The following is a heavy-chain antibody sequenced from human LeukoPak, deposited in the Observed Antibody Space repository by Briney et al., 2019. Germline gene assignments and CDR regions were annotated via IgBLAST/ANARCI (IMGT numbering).Heavy chain of an antibody. CDR3: ARSELLWFGGVNSGFDY. D-gene: IGHD3-10*01. CDR1: GGSISSYY. J-gene: IGHJ4*02. Sequence: SETLSLTCTVSGGSISSYYWSWIRQPPGKGLEWIGYIYYSGSTNYNPSLKSRVTISVDTSKNQFSLKLSSVTAADTAVYYCARSELLWFGGVNSGFDYWGQGTQVTVSS. V-gene: IGHV4-59*01. CDR2: IYYSGST.